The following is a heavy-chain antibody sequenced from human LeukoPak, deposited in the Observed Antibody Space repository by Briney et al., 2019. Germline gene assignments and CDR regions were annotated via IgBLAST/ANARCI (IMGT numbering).Heavy chain of an antibody. J-gene: IGHJ4*02. CDR3: ARFVGAATTSHIDY. D-gene: IGHD1-26*01. V-gene: IGHV4-38-2*01. CDR1: GDSISSDYY. Sequence: SETLSLTCAVSGDSISSDYYWGWIRQPPGKGLEWISSIYHTGRPYQNPSLKSRVTISVDTSKNQFSLELNFLTAADTAVYYCARFVGAATTSHIDYWGQGTLVTVSS. CDR2: IYHTGRP.